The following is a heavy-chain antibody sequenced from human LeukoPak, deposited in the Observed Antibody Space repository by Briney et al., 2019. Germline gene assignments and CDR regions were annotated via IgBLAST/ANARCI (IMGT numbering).Heavy chain of an antibody. CDR3: ARAYSYGSAFDY. D-gene: IGHD5-18*01. Sequence: SVKVSCKASGGTFSSYAISWVRQAPGQGLEWMGGIIPIFGTANYAQKFQGRVTITADESTSTAYMELSSLRSEDTAVYYCARAYSYGSAFDYWGQGTLVTVSS. CDR1: GGTFSSYA. J-gene: IGHJ4*02. CDR2: IIPIFGTA. V-gene: IGHV1-69*13.